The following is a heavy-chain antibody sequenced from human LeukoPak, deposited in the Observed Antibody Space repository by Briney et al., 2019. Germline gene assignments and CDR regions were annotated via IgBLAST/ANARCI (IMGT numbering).Heavy chain of an antibody. CDR3: ASTGYNSGWYSSSPYNWFDP. CDR2: IIPIFGTA. V-gene: IGHV1-69*13. J-gene: IGHJ5*02. CDR1: GGTFSSYA. D-gene: IGHD6-19*01. Sequence: SVKVSCKASGGTFSSYAISWVRQAPGQGLEWMGGIIPIFGTANYAQKFQGRVTITADESTSTAYMELSSLRSEDTAVYYCASTGYNSGWYSSSPYNWFDPWGQGTLVTVSS.